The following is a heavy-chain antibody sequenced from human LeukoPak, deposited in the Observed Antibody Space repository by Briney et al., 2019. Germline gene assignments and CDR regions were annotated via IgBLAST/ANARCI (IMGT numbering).Heavy chain of an antibody. CDR2: IKQDGSEK. CDR3: ARSGHYLAAAGKGKFDY. Sequence: GGSLRLSCAASGFTFSSYWMSWVGQAPGKGLEWVADIKQDGSEKYYVDSVKGRFTISRDNAKNSLYLQMNSLRAEDTAVYYCARSGHYLAAAGKGKFDYWGQGTLVTVSS. D-gene: IGHD6-13*01. J-gene: IGHJ4*02. V-gene: IGHV3-7*01. CDR1: GFTFSSYW.